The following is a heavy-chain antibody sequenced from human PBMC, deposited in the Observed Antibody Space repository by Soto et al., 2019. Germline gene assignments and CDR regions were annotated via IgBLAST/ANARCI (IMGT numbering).Heavy chain of an antibody. CDR3: ARDTYSSSPGFDY. Sequence: KPSETLSLTCTVSGGSISSGGYYWSWIRQHPGKGLEWIGYIYYSGSTYYNPSLKSRVTISVDTSKNQFSLKLSSVTAADTAVYYCARDTYSSSPGFDYWGQGTLVTVSS. CDR2: IYYSGST. J-gene: IGHJ4*02. V-gene: IGHV4-31*03. D-gene: IGHD6-6*01. CDR1: GGSISSGGYY.